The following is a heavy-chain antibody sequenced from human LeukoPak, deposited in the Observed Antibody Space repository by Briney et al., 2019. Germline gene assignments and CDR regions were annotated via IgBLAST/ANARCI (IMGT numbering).Heavy chain of an antibody. D-gene: IGHD2-2*01. CDR3: ARVLSDCSSTSCYVYDAFDI. CDR1: GYTFTSYY. J-gene: IGHJ3*02. CDR2: INPRGGST. V-gene: IGHV1-46*01. Sequence: ASVEVSCKASGYTFTSYYMHWVRQAPGQGLEWMGIINPRGGSTSYAQKFQGRVTMTRDTSTSTVYMELSSLRSEDTAVYYCARVLSDCSSTSCYVYDAFDIWGQGTMVTVSS.